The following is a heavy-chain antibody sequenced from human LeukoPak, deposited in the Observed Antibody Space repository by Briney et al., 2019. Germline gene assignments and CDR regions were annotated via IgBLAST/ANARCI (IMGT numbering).Heavy chain of an antibody. Sequence: SETLSLTCAVYGGSFSGYYWSWIRQPPGKGLEWIGEINHSGSTNYNPSLKSRVTISVDTSKNQFSLKLSSVTAADTAVYYCARVGYSSSRYYYMDVWGKGTTVTISS. CDR3: ARVGYSSSRYYYMDV. V-gene: IGHV4-34*01. CDR1: GGSFSGYY. CDR2: INHSGST. J-gene: IGHJ6*03. D-gene: IGHD6-13*01.